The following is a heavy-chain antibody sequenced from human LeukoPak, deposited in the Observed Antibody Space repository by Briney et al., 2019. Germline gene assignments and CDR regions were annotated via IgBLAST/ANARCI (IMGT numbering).Heavy chain of an antibody. D-gene: IGHD1-14*01. CDR2: IYYSGST. J-gene: IGHJ4*02. V-gene: IGHV4-59*08. CDR3: ARHRSNTPGDY. Sequence: SETLSLTCTVSGGSISSYYWSWIRPPPGKGLEWIGYIYYSGSTNYNPSLKSRVTISVDTSKNQFSLKLSSVTAADTAVYYCARHRSNTPGDYWGQGTLVTVSS. CDR1: GGSISSYY.